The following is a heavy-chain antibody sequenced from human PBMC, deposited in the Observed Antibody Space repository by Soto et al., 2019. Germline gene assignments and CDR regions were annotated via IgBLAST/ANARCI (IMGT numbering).Heavy chain of an antibody. J-gene: IGHJ4*02. CDR2: IYYSGST. V-gene: IGHV4-30-4*01. D-gene: IGHD6-6*01. Sequence: PSETLSLTCTVSGGSISSGDYSWSWLRQPPGKGLEWIGYIYYSGSTYYNPSLKSRVTISVDTSKNQFSLKLSSVTAADTAVYYCAREATIAARLDSWGQGTLVTVSS. CDR3: AREATIAARLDS. CDR1: GGSISSGDYS.